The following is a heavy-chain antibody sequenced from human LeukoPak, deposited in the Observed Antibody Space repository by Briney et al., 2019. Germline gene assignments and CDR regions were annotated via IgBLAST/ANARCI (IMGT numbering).Heavy chain of an antibody. Sequence: GGSLRLSCAASGFTFSTYTMHWVRQAPGKGLEWVALISYDGTNKHYADSVKGRFILSRDSSKNTLYLQMNSLRAEDTAVYYCARAHRRLVGSVDYWGQGTLVTVSS. D-gene: IGHD1-26*01. CDR1: GFTFSTYT. CDR3: ARAHRRLVGSVDY. J-gene: IGHJ4*02. V-gene: IGHV3-30*04. CDR2: ISYDGTNK.